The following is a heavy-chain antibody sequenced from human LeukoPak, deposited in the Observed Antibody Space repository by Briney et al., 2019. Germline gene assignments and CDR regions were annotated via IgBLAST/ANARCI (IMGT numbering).Heavy chain of an antibody. D-gene: IGHD5-18*01. V-gene: IGHV4-4*07. J-gene: IGHJ5*02. CDR2: IYTSGTT. CDR1: GGSINSYY. Sequence: SETLSLTCTVSGGSINSYYWSWIRQPAGKGLEWIGRIYTSGTTNYNPSLKSRVTMSVDTSKNQFSLKLSSVTAADTAVYYCARVGYSYGSWWFDPWGQGTLVTVSS. CDR3: ARVGYSYGSWWFDP.